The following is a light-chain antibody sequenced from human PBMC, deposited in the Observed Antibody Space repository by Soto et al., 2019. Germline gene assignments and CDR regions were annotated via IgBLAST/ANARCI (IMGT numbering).Light chain of an antibody. CDR1: RSVSSS. CDR2: DAS. V-gene: IGKV3-15*01. J-gene: IGKJ5*01. Sequence: EIVLTQSPATLSLSPGEGASLSCRASRSVSSSLAWYQQKPGQAPRLLIYDASNRATGIPARFSGSGSGTEFTLTISSLQSEDFAVYYCQQYNNWPPITFGQGTRLAIK. CDR3: QQYNNWPPIT.